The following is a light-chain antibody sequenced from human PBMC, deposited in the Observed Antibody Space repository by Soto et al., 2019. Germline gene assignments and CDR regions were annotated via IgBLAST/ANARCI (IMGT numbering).Light chain of an antibody. J-gene: IGKJ4*01. CDR2: DAS. Sequence: DIQMTQSPSTLSASVGDRVTITCRASQSISAWVAWCQQKPGRAPKLLIYDASSLESGVPSRFSGSGFGTEFTLTISSLQPDDSATYYCQQYDGYPVTFGGGTKVDIK. CDR3: QQYDGYPVT. CDR1: QSISAW. V-gene: IGKV1-5*01.